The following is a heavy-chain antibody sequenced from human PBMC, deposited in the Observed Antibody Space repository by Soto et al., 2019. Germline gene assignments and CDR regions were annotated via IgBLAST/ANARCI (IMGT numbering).Heavy chain of an antibody. CDR1: GFTFDDDA. Sequence: EVQLVESGGGLVQPGRSLRLSCAASGFTFDDDAMHWVRQAPGKGLEWVSGISWSSGSIGYADSVKGRFTISRDNAKNSLYLQMNSLRAEDTALYYCAKAGFWSGYYSLVDYWGQGTLVTVSS. CDR3: AKAGFWSGYYSLVDY. V-gene: IGHV3-9*01. D-gene: IGHD3-3*01. J-gene: IGHJ4*02. CDR2: ISWSSGSI.